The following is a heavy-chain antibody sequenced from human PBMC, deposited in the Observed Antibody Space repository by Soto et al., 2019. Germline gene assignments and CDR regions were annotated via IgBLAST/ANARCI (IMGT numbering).Heavy chain of an antibody. Sequence: PSETLSLTCAVYGGSFSGYYWNWIRQPPGKGLEWIGEITHSGSTYYNPSLKSRVTISVDMSKNQFSLKLSSVTAADTAVYYCARRIITMIRGVIRYFDYWGQGTLVTVSS. CDR1: GGSFSGYY. CDR3: ARRIITMIRGVIRYFDY. CDR2: ITHSGST. D-gene: IGHD3-10*01. J-gene: IGHJ4*02. V-gene: IGHV4-34*01.